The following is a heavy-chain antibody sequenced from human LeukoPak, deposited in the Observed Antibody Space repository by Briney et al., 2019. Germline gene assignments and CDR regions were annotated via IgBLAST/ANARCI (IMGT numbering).Heavy chain of an antibody. CDR2: IIPVYGTP. CDR3: ARTRWYYHDSNGYMTYFDY. Sequence: SVKVSCKASGDTFSTNAISWVRQAPGQGLEWMGGIIPVYGTPNYAQKFQGRVTIIADQSTSTAYMELSSLRFEDTAVYYCARTRWYYHDSNGYMTYFDYWGQGTLVTVSS. V-gene: IGHV1-69*13. J-gene: IGHJ4*02. CDR1: GDTFSTNA. D-gene: IGHD3-22*01.